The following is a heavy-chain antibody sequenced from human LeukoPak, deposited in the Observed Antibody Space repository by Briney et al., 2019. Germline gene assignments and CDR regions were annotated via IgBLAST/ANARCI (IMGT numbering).Heavy chain of an antibody. V-gene: IGHV1-2*06. J-gene: IGHJ6*02. Sequence: ASVKVSCKASGYTFTGYYMHWVRQAPGQGLEWMGRINPNSGGTNYAQKFQGRVTMTRDTSISTAYMELSRLRSDDTAVYYCARLYYYYYGMDVRGQGTTVTVSS. CDR3: ARLYYYYYGMDV. CDR1: GYTFTGYY. CDR2: INPNSGGT.